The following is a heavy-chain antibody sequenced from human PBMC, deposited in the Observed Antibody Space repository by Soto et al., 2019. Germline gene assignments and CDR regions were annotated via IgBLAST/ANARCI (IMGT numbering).Heavy chain of an antibody. Sequence: SETLSLTCTVSGGSISSYYWNWIRQPPGKGLEWIGYIYYSGSTNYNPSLKSRVTISVDTSKNQFSLKLSSVTAADTAVYYCARHFRGSGYYLAPAWFDPWGQGTLVTVSS. CDR2: IYYSGST. V-gene: IGHV4-59*08. CDR3: ARHFRGSGYYLAPAWFDP. D-gene: IGHD3-22*01. CDR1: GGSISSYY. J-gene: IGHJ5*02.